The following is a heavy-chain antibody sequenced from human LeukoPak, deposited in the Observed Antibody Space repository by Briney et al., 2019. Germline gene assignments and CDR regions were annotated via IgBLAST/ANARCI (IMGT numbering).Heavy chain of an antibody. CDR3: ARDMGITMIVVARDYGMDV. J-gene: IGHJ6*02. Sequence: PGGSLRLSCAASGFTFSSYSMNWVRQAPGKGLEWVSSISSSSSYIYYADSVKGRFAISRDNAKNSLYLQMNSLRAEDTAVYYCARDMGITMIVVARDYGMDVWGQGTTVTVSS. CDR1: GFTFSSYS. D-gene: IGHD3-22*01. CDR2: ISSSSSYI. V-gene: IGHV3-21*01.